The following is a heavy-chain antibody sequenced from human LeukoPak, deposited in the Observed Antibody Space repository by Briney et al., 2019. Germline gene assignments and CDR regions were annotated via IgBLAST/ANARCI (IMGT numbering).Heavy chain of an antibody. V-gene: IGHV4-34*01. CDR1: GGSFSGYH. J-gene: IGHJ4*02. D-gene: IGHD5-18*01. CDR3: AANRGYTYGFYY. CDR2: INHSGST. Sequence: SETLSLTCAVYGGSFSGYHWSWIRQPPEKGLEWIGEINHSGSTNYNPSLKSRVTISLDTSKNQFSLTLSSVTAADTAMYFCAANRGYTYGFYYWGPGTLVAVSS.